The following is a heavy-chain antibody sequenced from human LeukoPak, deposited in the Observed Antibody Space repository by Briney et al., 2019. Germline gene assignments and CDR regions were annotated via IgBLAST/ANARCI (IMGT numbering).Heavy chain of an antibody. J-gene: IGHJ4*02. Sequence: KASETLSLTCTVSGGSISSSSYYWGWIRQPPGKGLEWIASIYYSGSTYYNPSLKSRVAISVDTSKNQFSLKLSSVTAADTAVYYCASHDYGDHVLNYWGQGTLVTVSS. V-gene: IGHV4-39*07. CDR1: GGSISSSSYY. CDR3: ASHDYGDHVLNY. D-gene: IGHD4-17*01. CDR2: IYYSGST.